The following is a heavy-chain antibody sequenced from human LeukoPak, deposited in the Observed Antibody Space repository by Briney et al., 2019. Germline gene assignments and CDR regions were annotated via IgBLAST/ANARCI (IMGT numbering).Heavy chain of an antibody. CDR2: ISGSGDDT. D-gene: IGHD1-26*01. V-gene: IGHV3-23*01. Sequence: GGSLRLSCAASGFTFSSYAMTWVRQTPGKGLEWVSVISGSGDDTYYADSVKGRFTITRDNAQNSLTLHMNTLRADDTAVYYCAKDGGTHFDHWGQGTLVTVSS. J-gene: IGHJ4*02. CDR1: GFTFSSYA. CDR3: AKDGGTHFDH.